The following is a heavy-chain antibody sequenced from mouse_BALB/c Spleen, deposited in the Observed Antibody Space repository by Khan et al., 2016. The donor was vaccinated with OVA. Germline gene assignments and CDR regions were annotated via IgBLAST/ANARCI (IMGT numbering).Heavy chain of an antibody. CDR1: GYKFTDYV. V-gene: IGHV1-81*01. Sequence: QVQLQQPGPELVKPGASVKMSCKAAGYKFTDYVISWVKQRTGQGLEWIGDIYPGSGTTHYNERFEDKATLTADKSSNTAYMQFRSLTSEDSAVYFSARSFDDDGAWFVYWGQGTLVTVSA. CDR2: IYPGSGTT. J-gene: IGHJ3*01. D-gene: IGHD2-4*01. CDR3: ARSFDDDGAWFVY.